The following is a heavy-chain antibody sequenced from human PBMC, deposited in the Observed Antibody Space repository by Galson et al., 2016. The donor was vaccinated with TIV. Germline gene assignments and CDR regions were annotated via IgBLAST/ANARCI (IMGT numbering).Heavy chain of an antibody. V-gene: IGHV3-23*01. J-gene: IGHJ5*01. CDR1: GFTFSDYY. D-gene: IGHD1-26*01. CDR3: AKDRVGPATGWFDS. CDR2: ISDTGRNT. Sequence: SLRLSCAASGFTFSDYYMSWVRQAPGKGLEWVSGISDTGRNTYYTGSVKGRFAISRDNSKNTLFLQMNSLRSEDTAIYYCAKDRVGPATGWFDSWGQGALVTVSS.